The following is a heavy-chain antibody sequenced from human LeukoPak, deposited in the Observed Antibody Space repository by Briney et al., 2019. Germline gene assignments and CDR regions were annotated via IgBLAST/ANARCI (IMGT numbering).Heavy chain of an antibody. CDR3: ARLHFYGSGSYLDY. Sequence: PSETLSHTCTVSGGSISSYYWSWIRQPPGKGLEWIGYIYYSGSTNYNPSLKSRVTISVDTSKNQFSLKLSSVTAADTAVYYCARLHFYGSGSYLDYWGQGTLVTVSS. J-gene: IGHJ4*02. CDR2: IYYSGST. CDR1: GGSISSYY. D-gene: IGHD3-10*01. V-gene: IGHV4-59*01.